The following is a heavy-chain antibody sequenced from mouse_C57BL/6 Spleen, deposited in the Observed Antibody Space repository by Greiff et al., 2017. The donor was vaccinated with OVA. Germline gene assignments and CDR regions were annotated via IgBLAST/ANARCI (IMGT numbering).Heavy chain of an antibody. D-gene: IGHD1-1*01. Sequence: QVQLQQPGAELVRPGSSVKLSCKASGYTFTSYWMDWVKQRPGQGLEWIGNIYPSDSETHYNQKFKDKATLTVDKSSSTAYMQLSSLTSEDSAVYYGARGFITVVALDYWGQGTTLTVSS. CDR1: GYTFTSYW. CDR3: ARGFITVVALDY. CDR2: IYPSDSET. V-gene: IGHV1-61*01. J-gene: IGHJ2*01.